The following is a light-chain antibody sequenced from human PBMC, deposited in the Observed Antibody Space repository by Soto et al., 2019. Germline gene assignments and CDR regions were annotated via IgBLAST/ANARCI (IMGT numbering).Light chain of an antibody. V-gene: IGKV3-15*01. CDR2: GAS. CDR1: HSVSSN. CDR3: QQYNNWPLT. Sequence: EIVMTQSPATLSVSPGERATLSCRASHSVSSNLAWYQQTPGQAPRLLIYGASTRAIGLPARFSGSGSWTEFNLTISSLQSDDFADYYCQQYNNWPLTFGGGTKVEIK. J-gene: IGKJ4*01.